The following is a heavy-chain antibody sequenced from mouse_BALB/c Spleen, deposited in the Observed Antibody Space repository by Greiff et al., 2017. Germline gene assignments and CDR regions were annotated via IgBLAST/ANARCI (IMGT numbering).Heavy chain of an antibody. Sequence: VQLKESGPELVKPGASVKISCKASGYTFTDYNMHWVKQSHGKSLEWIGYIYPYNGGTGYNQKFKSKATLTVDNSSSTAYMELRSLTSEDTAVYYCANPLYDYEGFAYWGQGTLVTVSA. D-gene: IGHD2-4*01. CDR3: ANPLYDYEGFAY. CDR2: IYPYNGGT. J-gene: IGHJ3*01. V-gene: IGHV1S29*02. CDR1: GYTFTDYN.